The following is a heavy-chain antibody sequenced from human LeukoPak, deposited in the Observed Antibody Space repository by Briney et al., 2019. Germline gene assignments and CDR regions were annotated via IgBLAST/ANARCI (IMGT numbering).Heavy chain of an antibody. D-gene: IGHD5-12*01. V-gene: IGHV3-7*01. J-gene: IGHJ4*02. CDR2: INPDGDGM. Sequence: GGSLRLSCAASGFTFSSYEMNWIRQAPGKGLEWVANINPDGDGMRFVDSVKGRFTMSRDNAQSSLHLQMNSLRVEDTAFYYCAAWTDRGYSYWGQGVLVTVSS. CDR3: AAWTDRGYSY. CDR1: GFTFSSYE.